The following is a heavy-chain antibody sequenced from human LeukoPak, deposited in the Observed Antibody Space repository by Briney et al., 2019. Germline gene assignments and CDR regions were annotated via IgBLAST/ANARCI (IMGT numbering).Heavy chain of an antibody. V-gene: IGHV1-8*02. Sequence: GASVKVSCKASGDTFSSYAINWVRQAPGQGLQWMGWMNPNSGNAVYAQKFQGRVTMTRSTSINTAYMELSSLRSEDTAVYYCARGSSRSFDIWGLGTMVTVSS. D-gene: IGHD3-10*01. CDR3: ARGSSRSFDI. J-gene: IGHJ3*02. CDR1: GDTFSSYA. CDR2: MNPNSGNA.